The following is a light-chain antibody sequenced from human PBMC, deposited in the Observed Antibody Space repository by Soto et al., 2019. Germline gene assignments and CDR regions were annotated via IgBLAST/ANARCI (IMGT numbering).Light chain of an antibody. V-gene: IGLV3-1*01. J-gene: IGLJ1*01. Sequence: SSELTQPPPVSVSPGQTASITCSGDKLGDKYACWYQQKPGQSPVLVIYQDSKRPSGIPERFSGSNSGNTATLTISGTQAMDEADYYCQAWDSSTGVFGTGTQLTVL. CDR2: QDS. CDR1: KLGDKY. CDR3: QAWDSSTGV.